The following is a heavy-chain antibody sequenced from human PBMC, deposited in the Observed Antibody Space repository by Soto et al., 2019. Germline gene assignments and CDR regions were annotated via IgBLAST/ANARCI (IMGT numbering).Heavy chain of an antibody. Sequence: DVQLLESGGGLVQPGGSLRLSCAASGFSFSSYAMSWVRQAPGKGLEWVSTISGSDGKTYYADSVKGRFSISGDTSKNTLYLQINSLRAADTAVYYCARWSYLDYWCQGTRGPVSS. CDR1: GFSFSSYA. J-gene: IGHJ4*02. V-gene: IGHV3-23*01. CDR3: ARWSYLDY. CDR2: ISGSDGKT. D-gene: IGHD3-3*01.